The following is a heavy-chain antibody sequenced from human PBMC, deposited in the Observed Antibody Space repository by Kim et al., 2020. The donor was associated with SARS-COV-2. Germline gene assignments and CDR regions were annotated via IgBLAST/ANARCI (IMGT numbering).Heavy chain of an antibody. Sequence: GGSLRLSCAASGFTFSSYAMSWVRQAPGKGLEWVSAISGSGGSTYYADSVKGRFTISRDYSKNTLYLQMNSLRAEDTAVYYCAKQQRTSPRGFGELWASTDWFDRWRQGTLVTVSS. CDR1: GFTFSSYA. J-gene: IGHJ5*02. V-gene: IGHV3-23*01. CDR3: AKQQRTSPRGFGELWASTDWFDR. D-gene: IGHD3-10*01. CDR2: ISGSGGST.